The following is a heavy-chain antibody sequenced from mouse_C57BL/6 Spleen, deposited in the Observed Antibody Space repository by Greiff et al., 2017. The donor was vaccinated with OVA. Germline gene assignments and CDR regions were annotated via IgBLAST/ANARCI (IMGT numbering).Heavy chain of an antibody. CDR2: IHPSDSDT. V-gene: IGHV1-74*01. CDR3: VIEGAYEEDALDY. Sequence: QVQLQQPGAELVKPGASVKVSCKASGYTFTSYWMHWVKQRPGQGLEWIVRIHPSDSDTNYNQKFKGKATLTVDKSSSTAYMQLSSLTSEDSAVYNCVIEGAYEEDALDYWGQGTSETVSS. D-gene: IGHD2-14*01. CDR1: GYTFTSYW. J-gene: IGHJ4*01.